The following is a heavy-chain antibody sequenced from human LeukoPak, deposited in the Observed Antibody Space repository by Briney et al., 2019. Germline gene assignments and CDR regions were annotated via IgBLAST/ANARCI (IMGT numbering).Heavy chain of an antibody. CDR2: INWNGGST. Sequence: PGGSLRLSCAASGFIFDDYGMSWVRQAPGKGLEWVSGINWNGGSTGYADSVKGRFTISRDNAKNSLYLQMNSLRAEDTALYYCARGDYYGSGSSEGDYWGQGTLVTVSS. J-gene: IGHJ4*02. CDR3: ARGDYYGSGSSEGDY. CDR1: GFIFDDYG. V-gene: IGHV3-20*04. D-gene: IGHD3-10*01.